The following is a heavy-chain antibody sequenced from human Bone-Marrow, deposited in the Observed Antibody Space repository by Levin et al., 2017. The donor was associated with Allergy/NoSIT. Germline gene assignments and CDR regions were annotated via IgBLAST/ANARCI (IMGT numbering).Heavy chain of an antibody. CDR3: ARAGGASWYDY. CDR1: GFTFSDYT. D-gene: IGHD6-13*01. V-gene: IGHV3-23*01. Sequence: GGSLRLSCAASGFTFSDYTMGWVRQAPGKGLQWVSDIAKGRDTTAYADSVKGRFTISRDSSKNTLYLQMNSLRAEDTAVYYCARAGGASWYDYWGQGTLVTVSS. J-gene: IGHJ4*02. CDR2: IAKGRDTT.